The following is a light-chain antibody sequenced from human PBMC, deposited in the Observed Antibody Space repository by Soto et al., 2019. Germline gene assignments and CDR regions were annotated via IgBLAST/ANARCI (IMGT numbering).Light chain of an antibody. J-gene: IGKJ2*01. CDR2: GAS. CDR1: QSVSSN. V-gene: IGKV3-15*01. CDR3: QQYNNWHPRYT. Sequence: EIVMTQPPATLSVSPGERATLSCRASQSVSSNLAWYHQKPGQAPRLLIYGASTRATGIPARFSGSGSGTEFTLDISILQSEDFAVYYCQQYNNWHPRYTFGEGTKLEMK.